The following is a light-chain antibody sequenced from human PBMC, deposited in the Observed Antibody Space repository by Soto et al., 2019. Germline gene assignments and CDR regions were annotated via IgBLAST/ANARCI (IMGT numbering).Light chain of an antibody. J-gene: IGLJ3*02. CDR1: SSDVGGYNY. Sequence: QSVLTQPPSASGSPGQSVTISCTGTSSDVGGYNYVSWYQQYPGRAPKLMIDEVTKRPSGVPDRFSGSKTGNTASLTVSGLQAEDEADYSCSSYAVSNNFYFVFGGGTKLTVL. CDR3: SSYAVSNNFYFV. CDR2: EVT. V-gene: IGLV2-8*01.